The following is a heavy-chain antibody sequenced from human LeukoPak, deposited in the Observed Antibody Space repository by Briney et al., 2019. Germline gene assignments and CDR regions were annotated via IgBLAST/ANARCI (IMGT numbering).Heavy chain of an antibody. J-gene: IGHJ5*02. Sequence: ASVKVSCKASGYTLTSYYMHWVRQAPGQGLEWMGIINPSGGSTSYAQKFQGRVTMTRDTSTSTVYMELSSLRSEDTAVYYCATAYSSGWYALGTWGQGTLVTVSS. V-gene: IGHV1-46*01. CDR2: INPSGGST. D-gene: IGHD6-19*01. CDR3: ATAYSSGWYALGT. CDR1: GYTLTSYY.